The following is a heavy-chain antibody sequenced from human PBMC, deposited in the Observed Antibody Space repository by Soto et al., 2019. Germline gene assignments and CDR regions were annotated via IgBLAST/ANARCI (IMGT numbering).Heavy chain of an antibody. CDR2: IYYSGST. V-gene: IGHV4-59*08. Sequence: SETLSLTCTVSGGSISSYYWSWIRQPPGKGLEWIGYIYYSGSTNYNPSLKSRVTISVDTSKNQFSLKLSAVTAADTAVYYCARHSSDCSGGSCYSSDPGFYGWFDPWGQGTLVTVSS. CDR3: ARHSSDCSGGSCYSSDPGFYGWFDP. CDR1: GGSISSYY. D-gene: IGHD2-15*01. J-gene: IGHJ5*02.